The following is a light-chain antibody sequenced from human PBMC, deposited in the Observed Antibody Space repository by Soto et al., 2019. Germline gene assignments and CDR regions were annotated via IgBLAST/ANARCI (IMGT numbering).Light chain of an antibody. CDR3: CSYAGSTTWV. CDR1: SSDVGSYNL. Sequence: QSVLTQPASVSGSPGQSITISCTGTSSDVGSYNLVSWYQHHPGKAPKLIIYEGNKRPSGVSNRFSASKSGNTASLTISGLQAEDEADYYCCSYAGSTTWVFGGGTKLTV. V-gene: IGLV2-23*01. J-gene: IGLJ3*02. CDR2: EGN.